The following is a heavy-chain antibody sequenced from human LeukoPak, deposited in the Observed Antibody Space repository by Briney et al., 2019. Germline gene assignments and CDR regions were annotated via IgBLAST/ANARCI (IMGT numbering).Heavy chain of an antibody. CDR1: GGSISSYY. Sequence: PSETLSLTCTVSGGSISSYYWSWIRQPPGKGLEWIGYIYYSGTTNYNPSLKSRVTISVDTSKNQFSLKLSSATAADTAVYYCARGVYIAAAQYGYWGQGTLVTVSS. CDR2: IYYSGTT. CDR3: ARGVYIAAAQYGY. D-gene: IGHD6-13*01. V-gene: IGHV4-59*01. J-gene: IGHJ4*02.